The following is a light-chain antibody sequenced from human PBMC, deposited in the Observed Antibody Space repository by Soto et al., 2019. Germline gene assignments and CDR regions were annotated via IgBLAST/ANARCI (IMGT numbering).Light chain of an antibody. CDR3: QQYGSSRIT. CDR2: AAS. V-gene: IGKV3-20*01. Sequence: EIVMTQSPATLSVSPGGRVTLSCRASQSVNNDLAWYQQKPAQAPRLLIYAASRRAPGIPDRFSGSGSGTDFTLTISRLEPEDFAVYYCQQYGSSRITFGQGTRLEI. J-gene: IGKJ5*01. CDR1: QSVNND.